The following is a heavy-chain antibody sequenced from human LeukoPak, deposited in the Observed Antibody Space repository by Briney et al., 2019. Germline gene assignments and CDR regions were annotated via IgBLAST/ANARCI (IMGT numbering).Heavy chain of an antibody. D-gene: IGHD3-22*01. V-gene: IGHV5-51*01. Sequence: GESLKISCKGSGYSFTSYWIGWVRQMPGKGLEWMGIIYPGDSDTRYSPSFQGQVTISADKSISTAYLQWSSLKASDTAMYYCARHYFADDYDSSGTKHGDAFDIWGQGTMVTVSS. CDR3: ARHYFADDYDSSGTKHGDAFDI. J-gene: IGHJ3*02. CDR2: IYPGDSDT. CDR1: GYSFTSYW.